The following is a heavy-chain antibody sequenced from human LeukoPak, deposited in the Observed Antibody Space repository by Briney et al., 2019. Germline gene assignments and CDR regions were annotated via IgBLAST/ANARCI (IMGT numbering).Heavy chain of an antibody. CDR1: GFTFSTYA. CDR2: ISYDGSNK. D-gene: IGHD5-18*01. CDR3: AREGGGYSYKGAYYYMDV. J-gene: IGHJ6*03. Sequence: GGSLRLSCAASGFTFSTYAMHWVRQAPGKGLEWVALISYDGSNKYYADSVKGRFTISRDNSKNTLYLQMNNLRAEDTAVYYCAREGGGYSYKGAYYYMDVWGKGTRVTISS. V-gene: IGHV3-30*04.